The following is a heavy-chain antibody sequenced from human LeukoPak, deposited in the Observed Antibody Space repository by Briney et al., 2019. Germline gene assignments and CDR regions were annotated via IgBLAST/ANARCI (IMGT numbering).Heavy chain of an antibody. J-gene: IGHJ4*02. CDR1: GGTFSSYA. CDR2: IIPIFGTA. CDR3: ASESSSSYYFDY. D-gene: IGHD6-6*01. Sequence: SVKVSCKASGGTFSSYAISWVRQAPGQGLEWMGGIIPIFGTANYTQKFQGRVTITADKSTSTAYMELSSLRSEDTAVYYCASESSSSYYFDYWGQGTLVTVSS. V-gene: IGHV1-69*06.